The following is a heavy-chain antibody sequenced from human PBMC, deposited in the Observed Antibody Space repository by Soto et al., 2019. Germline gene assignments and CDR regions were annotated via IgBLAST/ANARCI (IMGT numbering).Heavy chain of an antibody. V-gene: IGHV1-69*06. D-gene: IGHD2-15*01. CDR1: GGTFSSYA. Sequence: SVKVSCKASGGTFSSYAISWVRQAPGQGLEWMGGIIPIFGTANYAQKFQGRVTITADKSTSTAYMELSSLRSGDTAVYYCARSDIVVVVAATADWYFDLWGRGTLVTVSS. CDR2: IIPIFGTA. CDR3: ARSDIVVVVAATADWYFDL. J-gene: IGHJ2*01.